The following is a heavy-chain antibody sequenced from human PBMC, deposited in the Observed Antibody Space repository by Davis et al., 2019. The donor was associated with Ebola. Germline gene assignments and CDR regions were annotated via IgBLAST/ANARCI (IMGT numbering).Heavy chain of an antibody. CDR2: IWYDGSNK. CDR1: GFTFSSYG. CDR3: ARTHGPYYYYGMDV. Sequence: GESLKISCAASGFTFSSYGMHWVRQAPGKGLEWVAVIWYDGSNKYYADSVKGRFTISRDNSKNTLYLQMNSLRAEDTAVYYCARTHGPYYYYGMDVWGQGTTVTVSS. J-gene: IGHJ6*02. V-gene: IGHV3-30*19.